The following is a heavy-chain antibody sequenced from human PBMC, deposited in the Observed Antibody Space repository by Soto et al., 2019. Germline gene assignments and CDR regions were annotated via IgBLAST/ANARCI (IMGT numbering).Heavy chain of an antibody. CDR2: IYSGGST. CDR1: GFTVSSNY. D-gene: IGHD2-15*01. Sequence: GGSLRLSCAASGFTVSSNYMSWVRQAPGKGLEWVSVIYSGGSTYYADSVKGRFTISRDNSKNTLYLQMNSLRAEDTAVYYCARPQNPGYCSGGSCYGDAFDIWGQGTMVTVSS. CDR3: ARPQNPGYCSGGSCYGDAFDI. J-gene: IGHJ3*02. V-gene: IGHV3-66*04.